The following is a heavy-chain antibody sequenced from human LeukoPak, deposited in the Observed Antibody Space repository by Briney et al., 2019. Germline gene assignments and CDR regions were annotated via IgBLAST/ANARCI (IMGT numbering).Heavy chain of an antibody. J-gene: IGHJ3*02. CDR2: ISYDGSNK. Sequence: GGSLRLSCAASGFTFSSYAMHWVRQAPGKGLEWVAVISYDGSNKYYADSVKGRFTISRDNSKNTLYLQMNSLRAEDTAVYYCAKAPAAGANGGGAFDIWGQGTMVTVSS. V-gene: IGHV3-30-3*01. D-gene: IGHD3-16*01. CDR1: GFTFSSYA. CDR3: AKAPAAGANGGGAFDI.